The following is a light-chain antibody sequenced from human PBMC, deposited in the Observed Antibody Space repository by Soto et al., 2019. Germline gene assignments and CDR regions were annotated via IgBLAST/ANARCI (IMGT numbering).Light chain of an antibody. CDR1: SSNIGNNF. Sequence: QSALTQPPSVSAAPGQKVTISCSGNSSNIGNNFVSWYQRLPGTAPKLLIYDNDKRPSGIPDRFSGSKSGTSATLGITGLQTGDEANYYCGTWDSSLSAVVFGGGTKVTVL. J-gene: IGLJ2*01. CDR3: GTWDSSLSAVV. V-gene: IGLV1-51*01. CDR2: DND.